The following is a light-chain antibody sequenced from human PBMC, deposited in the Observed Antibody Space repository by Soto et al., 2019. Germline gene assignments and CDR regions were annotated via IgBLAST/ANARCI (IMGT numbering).Light chain of an antibody. V-gene: IGKV3-11*01. CDR3: PQRQSWPRT. CDR2: LAS. J-gene: IGKJ1*01. CDR1: QAVNTR. Sequence: EIVLTQSPATLSSFPGDRVTLSCRASQAVNTRLAWYQHKPGQAPRLLIYLASNRAAGVPARFSGSGSGTDFTLTISNVEPEEFAVYYCPQRQSWPRTCGQGTTVDTK.